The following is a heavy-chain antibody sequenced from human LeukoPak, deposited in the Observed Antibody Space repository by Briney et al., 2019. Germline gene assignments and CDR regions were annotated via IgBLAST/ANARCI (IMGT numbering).Heavy chain of an antibody. CDR2: IYHSGTT. D-gene: IGHD1-26*01. V-gene: IGHV4-38-2*02. CDR3: AREGAVGATHFDY. Sequence: SSETLSLTCTVSGYSISSGYYWGWIRQPPGKGLEWIGSIYHSGTTYYNPSPKSRVTISVDTSKNQFSLKLSSVTAADTAVYYCAREGAVGATHFDYWGQGTLVTVSS. J-gene: IGHJ4*02. CDR1: GYSISSGYY.